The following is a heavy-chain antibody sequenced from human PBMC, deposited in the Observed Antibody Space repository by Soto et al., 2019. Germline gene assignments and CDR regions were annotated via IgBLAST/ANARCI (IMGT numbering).Heavy chain of an antibody. D-gene: IGHD1-26*01. CDR2: IYYSGST. CDR3: AREGGIVGATAADY. V-gene: IGHV4-31*03. Sequence: QVQLQESGPGLVKPSQTLSLTCTVSGGSISSGGYYWSWIRQHPGKGLEWIGYIYYSGSTYYNPSLKSRVTISVDTSKTQFSLELSSVTAADTAVYYCAREGGIVGATAADYWGQGTLVTVSS. CDR1: GGSISSGGYY. J-gene: IGHJ4*02.